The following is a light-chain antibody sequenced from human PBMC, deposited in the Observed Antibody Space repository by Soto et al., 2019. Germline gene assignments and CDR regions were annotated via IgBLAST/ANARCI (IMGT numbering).Light chain of an antibody. V-gene: IGKV3-15*01. J-gene: IGKJ2*01. CDR3: KQYNDWPLN. CDR1: QSFRSK. CDR2: DAS. Sequence: EIVLTHSPATLSVSPGERAALSCRASQSFRSKLDWYQQKPGQAPRVLITDASTRATGIPARFIGSGSGTEFTLTISSLESEDFGLYYCKQYNDWPLNFGQGTKLEIK.